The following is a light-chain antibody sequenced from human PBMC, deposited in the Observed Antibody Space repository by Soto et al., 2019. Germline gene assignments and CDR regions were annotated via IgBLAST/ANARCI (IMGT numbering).Light chain of an antibody. CDR3: QQYNSYLWT. V-gene: IGKV1-5*02. J-gene: IGKJ1*01. CDR2: DAS. Sequence: DIQMTQSPSTVSAPLVGRVTIICRASQSISSWLAWYQQKPGKAPKLLIYDASSLESGVPSRFSGSGSGTEFTLTISSLQPDDFATYYCQQYNSYLWTFGQGTKVDI. CDR1: QSISSW.